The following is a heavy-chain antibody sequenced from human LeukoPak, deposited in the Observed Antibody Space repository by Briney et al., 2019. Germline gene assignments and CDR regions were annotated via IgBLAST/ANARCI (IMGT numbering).Heavy chain of an antibody. CDR1: GFTFSSNA. CDR2: IKQDGSEK. D-gene: IGHD6-6*01. V-gene: IGHV3-7*03. CDR3: AGEIEYSSSPEYYYYYYGMDV. J-gene: IGHJ6*02. Sequence: GGSLRLSCAASGFTFSSNAMNWVRQAPGKGLEWVANIKQDGSEKYYVDSVKGRFTISRDNAKNSLYLQMNSLRAEDTAVYYCAGEIEYSSSPEYYYYYYGMDVWGQGTTVTVSS.